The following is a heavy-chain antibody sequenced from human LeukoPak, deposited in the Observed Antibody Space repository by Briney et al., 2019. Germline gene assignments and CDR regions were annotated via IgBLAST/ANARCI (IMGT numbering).Heavy chain of an antibody. Sequence: KPSETLSLTCTVSGGSISSSSYYWGWIRQPPGKGLEWIGTIYYTGSTDYNPSLKSRVTISVDTSKNQFSLKLSSVTAADTAVYYCARGSNYYDSSGYDPHFDYWGQGTLVTVSS. D-gene: IGHD3-22*01. J-gene: IGHJ4*02. V-gene: IGHV4-39*07. CDR3: ARGSNYYDSSGYDPHFDY. CDR2: IYYTGST. CDR1: GGSISSSSYY.